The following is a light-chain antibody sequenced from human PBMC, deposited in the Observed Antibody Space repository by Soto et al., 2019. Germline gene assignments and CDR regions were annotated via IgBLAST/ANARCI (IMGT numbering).Light chain of an antibody. V-gene: IGLV2-14*03. Sequence: QSALTQPASVSGSPGQSITISCTGTSSDVGAYTFVSWYQQHPDKVPKLMIFDVSRRPSGVYDRFSGSKSGHTASLTISGLQTEEEADYYCSSYTSSSTHVVGSGTKLTVL. CDR1: SSDVGAYTF. CDR2: DVS. J-gene: IGLJ1*01. CDR3: SSYTSSSTHV.